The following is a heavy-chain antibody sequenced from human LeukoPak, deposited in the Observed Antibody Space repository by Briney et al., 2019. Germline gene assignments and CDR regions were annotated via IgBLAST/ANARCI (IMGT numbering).Heavy chain of an antibody. D-gene: IGHD6-19*01. V-gene: IGHV1-2*02. CDR3: ASSSGWYHDAFDY. CDR2: INPNSGGT. Sequence: ASVKVSCKASGYTFTGYYMHWERQAPGQGLEWMGWINPNSGGTNYAQKFQGRVTMTRDTSISTAYMELSRLRSDDTAVYYCASSSGWYHDAFDYWGQGTLVTVSS. CDR1: GYTFTGYY. J-gene: IGHJ4*02.